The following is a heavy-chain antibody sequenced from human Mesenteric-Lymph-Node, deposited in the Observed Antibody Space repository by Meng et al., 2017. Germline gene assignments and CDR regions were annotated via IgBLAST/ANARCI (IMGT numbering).Heavy chain of an antibody. D-gene: IGHD1-1*01. CDR3: AKLTWGGRRG. J-gene: IGHJ4*02. CDR1: GFTFSYYG. V-gene: IGHV3-33*06. Sequence: GESLKISCAASGFTFSYYGMHWVRQAPGKGLEWVALIWYDGSYKYYADSVKGRFTISRDNSKDTLYLQMNSLRDEDTAVYYCAKLTWGGRRGWGQGALVTVSS. CDR2: IWYDGSYK.